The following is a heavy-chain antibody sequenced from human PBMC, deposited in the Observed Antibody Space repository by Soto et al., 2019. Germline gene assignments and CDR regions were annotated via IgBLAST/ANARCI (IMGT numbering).Heavy chain of an antibody. V-gene: IGHV3-64*01. CDR1: GFSFSSYD. D-gene: IGHD3-3*01. J-gene: IGHJ6*04. CDR3: AITSYDFDV. CDR2: VSRNGINT. Sequence: EEQLVQSGGGLVQPGGSLRLSCAASGFSFSSYDLFWVRQAPGKGLEYVSAVSRNGINTYYANSVKGRFTISRDNSKNIMYLQMGTLRAEDMAVYYCAITSYDFDVWGKGTTVIVSS.